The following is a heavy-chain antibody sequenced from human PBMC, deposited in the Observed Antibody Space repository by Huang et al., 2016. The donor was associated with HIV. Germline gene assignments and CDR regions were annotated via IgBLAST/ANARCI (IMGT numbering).Heavy chain of an antibody. CDR2: IIPIFGTA. Sequence: QVLLVQSGAEVRKPGSSVKVSCTAFGGTFSSYAISWVRQAPGQGLEGMGGIIPIFGTANYTQKCQGRVTITVDESTNTGYMELTRLTSEDTAVYYCARTAYSYGFRQGYNWFDPWGQGTPVTVSS. V-gene: IGHV1-69*13. CDR3: ARTAYSYGFRQGYNWFDP. CDR1: GGTFSSYA. J-gene: IGHJ5*02. D-gene: IGHD5-18*01.